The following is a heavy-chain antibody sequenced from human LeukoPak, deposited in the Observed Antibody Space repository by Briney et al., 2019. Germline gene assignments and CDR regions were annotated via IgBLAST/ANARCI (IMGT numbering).Heavy chain of an antibody. CDR3: ARDGGSPAYFQH. Sequence: ETLSLTCTVSGGXISSYYWGWIRQPAGKGLEWIGRIYTSGSTNYNPSLKSRVTMSVDTSKNQFSLKLSSVTAADTAVYYCARDGGSPAYFQHWGQGTLVTVSS. CDR1: GGXISSYY. V-gene: IGHV4-4*07. D-gene: IGHD2-15*01. J-gene: IGHJ1*01. CDR2: IYTSGST.